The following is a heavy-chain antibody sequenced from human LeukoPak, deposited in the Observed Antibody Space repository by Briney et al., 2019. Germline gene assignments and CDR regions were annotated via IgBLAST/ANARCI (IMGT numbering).Heavy chain of an antibody. CDR1: GFTFSSYS. V-gene: IGHV3-48*01. D-gene: IGHD4-17*01. CDR3: ARDRLHYGEYEKTFDY. J-gene: IGHJ4*02. Sequence: PGGSLRLSCAASGFTFSSYSMNWVRQAPGKGLEWVSYITFSSSIIYYADSVKGRFTISRDNAKNSLYLQMNSLRAEDTAVYYCARDRLHYGEYEKTFDYWGQGTLVSASS. CDR2: ITFSSSII.